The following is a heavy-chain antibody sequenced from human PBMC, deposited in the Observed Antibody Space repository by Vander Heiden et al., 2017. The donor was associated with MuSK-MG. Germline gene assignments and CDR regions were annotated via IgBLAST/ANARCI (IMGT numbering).Heavy chain of an antibody. V-gene: IGHV3-21*01. J-gene: IGHJ3*02. CDR3: ARAHTAMVEADAFDI. CDR2: ISSSSYI. D-gene: IGHD5-18*01. Sequence: EVQLVESGGGLVKPGGSLSLSCAASGFTFSSYSMNWVRQAPGKGLEWVSSISSSSYIYYADSVKGRFTISRDNAKNSLYLQMNSLRAEDTAVYYCARAHTAMVEADAFDIWGQGTMVTVSS. CDR1: GFTFSSYS.